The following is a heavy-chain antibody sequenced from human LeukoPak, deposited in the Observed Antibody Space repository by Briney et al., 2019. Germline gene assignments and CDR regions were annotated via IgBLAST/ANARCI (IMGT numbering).Heavy chain of an antibody. CDR1: GFTFSGSA. D-gene: IGHD3/OR15-3a*01. CDR2: IRTKANNYAT. Sequence: GGSLRLSCAASGFTFSGSAMHWVRQASGKGLEWDGRIRTKANNYATAYAASVKGRFTISRDDSKNTAYLQMNSLKTEDTAVYYCTRRTGPLNDYFDYWGQGTLVTVSS. J-gene: IGHJ4*02. V-gene: IGHV3-73*01. CDR3: TRRTGPLNDYFDY.